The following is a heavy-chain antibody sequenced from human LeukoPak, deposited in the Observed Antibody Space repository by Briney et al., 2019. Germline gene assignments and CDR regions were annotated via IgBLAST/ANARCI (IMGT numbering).Heavy chain of an antibody. D-gene: IGHD6-6*01. CDR2: INPSGGST. Sequence: ASVKVSCKASGYTFTSYYMHWVRQAPGQGLEWMGIINPSGGSTSYAQKFQGRVTMTRDMSTSTVCMELSSLRSEDTAVYYCARTHTRSSSSQSTWFDPWGQGTLVTVSS. CDR3: ARTHTRSSSSQSTWFDP. CDR1: GYTFTSYY. V-gene: IGHV1-46*01. J-gene: IGHJ5*02.